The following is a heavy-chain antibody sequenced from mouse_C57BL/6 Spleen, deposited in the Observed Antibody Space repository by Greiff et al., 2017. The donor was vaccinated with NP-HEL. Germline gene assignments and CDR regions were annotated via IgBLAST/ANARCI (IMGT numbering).Heavy chain of an antibody. J-gene: IGHJ4*01. D-gene: IGHD4-1*01. CDR2: IRSKSNNYAT. Sequence: EVQGVESGGGLVQPKGSLKLSCAASGFSFNTYAMNWVRQAPGQGLEWVARIRSKSNNYATYYADSVKDRFTISRAASESMLYMQRNNLKTEDRAMYYGERHDWDGTLYNAMDYWGQGTSVTVSS. CDR1: GFSFNTYA. V-gene: IGHV10-1*01. CDR3: ERHDWDGTLYNAMDY.